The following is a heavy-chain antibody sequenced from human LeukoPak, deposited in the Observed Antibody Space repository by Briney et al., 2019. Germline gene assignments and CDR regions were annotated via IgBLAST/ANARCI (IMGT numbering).Heavy chain of an antibody. Sequence: GGSLTLSCAASGFTFSSYEMNWVRQAPGQGLGWVSYISSSGSTIYYADSVKGRFTITRDNAKNSLYLQMNSLRAEATAVYDCARVGNDILTGYLYYHYMDVWGKGTTVTISS. CDR2: ISSSGSTI. CDR3: ARVGNDILTGYLYYHYMDV. J-gene: IGHJ6*03. V-gene: IGHV3-48*03. D-gene: IGHD3-9*01. CDR1: GFTFSSYE.